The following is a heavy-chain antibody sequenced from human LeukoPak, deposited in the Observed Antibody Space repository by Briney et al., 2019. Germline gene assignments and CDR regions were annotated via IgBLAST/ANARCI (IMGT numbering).Heavy chain of an antibody. Sequence: GGSLRLSCAASGFTFSSYWMSWVRQTPGKGLEWVSSISGSGDSTYYADSVKGRFTISRDNSKNTLYLQMNSLRAEDTAVYYCAKGPLLWDWGQGTLVTVSS. J-gene: IGHJ4*02. CDR3: AKGPLLWD. CDR2: ISGSGDST. CDR1: GFTFSSYW. V-gene: IGHV3-23*01. D-gene: IGHD2/OR15-2a*01.